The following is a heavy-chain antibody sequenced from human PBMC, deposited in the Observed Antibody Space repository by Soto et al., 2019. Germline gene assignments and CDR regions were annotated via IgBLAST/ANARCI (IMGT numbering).Heavy chain of an antibody. CDR2: IYSGGSI. J-gene: IGHJ4*02. CDR1: GFTVSSNY. Sequence: LRLSCAASGFTVSSNYMSWVRQAPGKGLEWVSVIYSGGSIYYADSVKGRFTISRDNSKNTLYLQMNSLRAEDTAVYYCARHTNYGSFDYWGQGTLVTSPQ. D-gene: IGHD3-10*01. V-gene: IGHV3-66*04. CDR3: ARHTNYGSFDY.